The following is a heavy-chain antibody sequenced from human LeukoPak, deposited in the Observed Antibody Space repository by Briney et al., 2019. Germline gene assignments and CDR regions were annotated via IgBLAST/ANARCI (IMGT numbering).Heavy chain of an antibody. V-gene: IGHV3-64*01. CDR1: GFTFSSYA. D-gene: IGHD6-6*01. J-gene: IGHJ6*03. CDR2: ISSNGGST. CDR3: ARGKQLVRRVVWYYYYMDV. Sequence: PGGSLRLSCAASGFTFSSYAMHWVRQAPGKGLEYVSAISSNGGSTYYANSVKGRFTISRDNSKNTLYLQMGSLRAEDMAVYYCARGKQLVRRVVWYYYYMDVWGKGTTVTVSS.